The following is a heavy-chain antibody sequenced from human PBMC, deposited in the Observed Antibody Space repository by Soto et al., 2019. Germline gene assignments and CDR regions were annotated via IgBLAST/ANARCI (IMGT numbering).Heavy chain of an antibody. J-gene: IGHJ4*02. CDR1: NGSFMGYY. CDR3: ASLNGGRFLAKGDY. D-gene: IGHD3-3*01. Sequence: QVQLHQWGAGLLKPSETLSLTCGVYNGSFMGYYWTWVRQPPGKGLEWIGEINHFGSPNYNPSLKSRVAIAIDTSRQQFSLSLRSLTAADTAVYYCASLNGGRFLAKGDYWGQGILVTVSS. CDR2: INHFGSP. V-gene: IGHV4-34*01.